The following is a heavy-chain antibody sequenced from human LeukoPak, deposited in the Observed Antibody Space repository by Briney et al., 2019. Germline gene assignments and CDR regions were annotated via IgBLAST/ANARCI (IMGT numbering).Heavy chain of an antibody. D-gene: IGHD4-11*01. CDR2: ISSGGGTT. J-gene: IGHJ2*01. Sequence: GGSLRLSCAASGFTFSIYAMHWVRQAPGKGLEYVSSISSGGGTTYYASSVKGRFTISRDNSKDTVYLQMGILRTEDMAVYYCARRAVTIDPQHWYFDLWGRGTLVTVSS. V-gene: IGHV3-64*01. CDR1: GFTFSIYA. CDR3: ARRAVTIDPQHWYFDL.